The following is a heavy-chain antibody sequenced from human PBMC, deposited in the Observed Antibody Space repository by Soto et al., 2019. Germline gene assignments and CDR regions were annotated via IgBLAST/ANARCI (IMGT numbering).Heavy chain of an antibody. CDR3: ARDICSSTSCYVFDY. V-gene: IGHV3-48*01. Sequence: PGGSLRLSCAASGFTFSSYSMNWVRQAPGKGLEWVSYISSSSSTIYYADSVKGRFTISRDNAKNSLYLQMNSLRAEDTAVYYCARDICSSTSCYVFDYWGQGTLVTVSS. CDR1: GFTFSSYS. CDR2: ISSSSSTI. D-gene: IGHD2-2*01. J-gene: IGHJ4*02.